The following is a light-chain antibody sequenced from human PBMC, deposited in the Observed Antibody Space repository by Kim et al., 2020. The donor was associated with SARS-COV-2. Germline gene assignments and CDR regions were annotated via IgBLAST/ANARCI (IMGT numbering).Light chain of an antibody. V-gene: IGLV10-54*04. CDR3: SAWDSGLGTWV. CDR2: RKN. CDR1: SNNVGNEG. Sequence: QAGLTQPPSVSKDLRQTATLTCTGNSNNVGNEGAAWLQQHQGNPPKLLSYRKNNRPSGISERFSASRSGNTASLTITGLQPEDEADYYCSAWDSGLGTWVFGGGTQLTVL. J-gene: IGLJ3*02.